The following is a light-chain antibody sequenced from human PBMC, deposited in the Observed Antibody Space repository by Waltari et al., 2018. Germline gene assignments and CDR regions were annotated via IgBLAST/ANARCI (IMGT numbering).Light chain of an antibody. J-gene: IGKJ4*01. CDR2: STT. Sequence: DIQMTQSPSSLSASVGDTVTITCRASQGIHSFLNWFQQKPGKAPKLLIYSTTTLQSGVPSRVSGSGSGTTFTLTISSLQPEDIATYYCLQHNTFPLTFGGGTKVEIK. CDR3: LQHNTFPLT. V-gene: IGKV1-17*01. CDR1: QGIHSF.